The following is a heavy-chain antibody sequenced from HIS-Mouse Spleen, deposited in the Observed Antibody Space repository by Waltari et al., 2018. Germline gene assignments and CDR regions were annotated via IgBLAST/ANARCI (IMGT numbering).Heavy chain of an antibody. J-gene: IGHJ4*02. D-gene: IGHD6-19*01. CDR2: ISYDGSNK. CDR3: AKASSGWLDY. V-gene: IGHV3-30*18. CDR1: GFTFSSYG. Sequence: QVQLVESGGGVVQPGRSLSLSCAASGFTFSSYGMHWVRQAPGKGLEWVAVISYDGSNKYYEDSVKGRFTISRDNSKNTLYLQMNSLRAEDTAVYYCAKASSGWLDYWGQGTLVTVSS.